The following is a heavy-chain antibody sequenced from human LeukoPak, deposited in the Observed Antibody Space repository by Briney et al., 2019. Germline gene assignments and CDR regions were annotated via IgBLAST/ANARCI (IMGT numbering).Heavy chain of an antibody. D-gene: IGHD1-1*01. Sequence: KTGGSLRLSCAASGFTFSSYSMNWVRQAPGKGLEWVSSISSSSSYIYYADSVKGRFTISRDNAKNSLYLQMNSLRAEDTAVYYCARVGNWNDRGDYWGQGTLVTVSS. J-gene: IGHJ4*02. CDR2: ISSSSSYI. CDR1: GFTFSSYS. CDR3: ARVGNWNDRGDY. V-gene: IGHV3-21*01.